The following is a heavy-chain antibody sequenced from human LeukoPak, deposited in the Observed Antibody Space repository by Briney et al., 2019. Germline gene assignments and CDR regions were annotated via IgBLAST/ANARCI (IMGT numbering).Heavy chain of an antibody. Sequence: ASVKVSCKVSGYTLTELSMHWVRQAPGKGLEWMGGFDPEDGETIYAQKFQGRVTMTEDTSTDTAYMELSSLRSEDTAVYYCATGQRSGPDRYYYYYYYMDVWGKGTTVTVSS. CDR3: ATGQRSGPDRYYYYYYYMDV. CDR2: FDPEDGET. D-gene: IGHD3-3*01. J-gene: IGHJ6*03. V-gene: IGHV1-24*01. CDR1: GYTLTELS.